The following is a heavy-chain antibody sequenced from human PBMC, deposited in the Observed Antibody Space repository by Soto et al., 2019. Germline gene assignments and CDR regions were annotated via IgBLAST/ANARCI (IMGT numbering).Heavy chain of an antibody. CDR3: AKARGAHNRANYYRLDV. J-gene: IGHJ6*02. D-gene: IGHD3-10*01. CDR1: GFVFAKYG. V-gene: IGHV3-30*18. Sequence: PGGSLRLSCAASGFVFAKYGMHWVRQAPGKGLEWVALITYEGSNKYYADAVKGRFTISRDNVENMVSLQLDGLRGEDTAVYYCAKARGAHNRANYYRLDVWGQGNTVTVSS. CDR2: ITYEGSNK.